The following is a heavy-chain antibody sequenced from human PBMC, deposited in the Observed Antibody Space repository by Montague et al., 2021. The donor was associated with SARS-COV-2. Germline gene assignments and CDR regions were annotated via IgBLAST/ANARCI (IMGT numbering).Heavy chain of an antibody. CDR2: MYYSGST. CDR1: GGSISSSRFY. V-gene: IGHV4-39*01. J-gene: IGHJ4*02. Sequence: SETLSLTCTVSGGSISSSRFYWGWIRQPPGKGLELIGTMYYSGSTYYNPSLNSRLTISVDTSKTQVSLKLNSVTAADTAVYYCACCSGGTCYAGVFDYWGQGSLVAVSS. D-gene: IGHD2-15*01. CDR3: ACCSGGTCYAGVFDY.